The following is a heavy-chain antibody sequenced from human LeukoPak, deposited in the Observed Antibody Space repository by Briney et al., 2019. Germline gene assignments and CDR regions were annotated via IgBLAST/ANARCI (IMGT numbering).Heavy chain of an antibody. V-gene: IGHV4-59*12. Sequence: SETLSLTCTVSGGSISSYYWSWIRQPPGKGLEWIGYIYYSGSTNYNPSLKSRVTISVDTSKNQFSLKLSSVTAADTPVYYCARRRGLYYYYMDVWGKGTTVTVSS. CDR1: GGSISSYY. D-gene: IGHD3-10*01. CDR3: ARRRGLYYYYMDV. J-gene: IGHJ6*03. CDR2: IYYSGST.